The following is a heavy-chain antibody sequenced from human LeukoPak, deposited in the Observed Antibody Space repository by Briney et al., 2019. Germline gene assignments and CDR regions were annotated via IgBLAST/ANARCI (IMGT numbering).Heavy chain of an antibody. CDR2: VYYSGSA. D-gene: IGHD1/OR15-1a*01. CDR1: GGSVGSGTYY. J-gene: IGHJ4*02. CDR3: ARKPIINNAWYYFDY. V-gene: IGHV4-39*07. Sequence: SQTLSFTCTVSGGSVGSGTYYWSWIRQSPGKGLEWIGNVYYSGSAYYNPSLESRVTMSVDTSKNQFSLKLSSVTAADTAVYYCARKPIINNAWYYFDYWGQGTLVTVSS.